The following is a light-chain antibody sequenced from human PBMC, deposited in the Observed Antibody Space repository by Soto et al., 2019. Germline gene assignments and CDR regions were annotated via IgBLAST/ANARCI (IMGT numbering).Light chain of an antibody. J-gene: IGKJ1*01. CDR1: QSISNW. V-gene: IGKV1-5*01. CDR2: DAS. CDR3: QQYNSYWT. Sequence: GDRVTITCRASQSISNWLAWYQQKPGKAPKVLIYDASTLKSGVPSRFSGSGSGTDFTLTISSLQPDDFAIYYCQQYNSYWTFGQGTKVDI.